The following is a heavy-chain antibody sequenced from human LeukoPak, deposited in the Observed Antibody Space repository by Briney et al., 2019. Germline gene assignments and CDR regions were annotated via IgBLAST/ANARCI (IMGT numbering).Heavy chain of an antibody. J-gene: IGHJ6*03. CDR2: IYYSGST. CDR1: GGSISSYY. D-gene: IGHD2-2*01. V-gene: IGHV4-59*12. CDR3: ARPRRYCSSTSCYLTPWYYYYMDV. Sequence: SETLSLTCTVSGGSISSYYWSWIRQPPGKGLEWIGYIYYSGSTNYNPSLKSRVTISVDTSKNQFSLKLSSVTAADTAVYYCARPRRYCSSTSCYLTPWYYYYMDVWGKGTTVTVSS.